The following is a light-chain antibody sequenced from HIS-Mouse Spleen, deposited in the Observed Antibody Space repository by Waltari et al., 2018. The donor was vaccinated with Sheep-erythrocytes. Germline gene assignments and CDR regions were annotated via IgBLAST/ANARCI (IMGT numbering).Light chain of an antibody. V-gene: IGKV1-33*01. CDR3: QQYDNLPLT. Sequence: DIQMTQSPSSLSASVGYRVTITCQASQDISNYLNWYQQKPGKAPKILIHDASNLETGVPSRFSGSGSGTDFTFTISSLQPEDIATYYCQQYDNLPLTFGGGTKVEIK. J-gene: IGKJ4*01. CDR2: DAS. CDR1: QDISNY.